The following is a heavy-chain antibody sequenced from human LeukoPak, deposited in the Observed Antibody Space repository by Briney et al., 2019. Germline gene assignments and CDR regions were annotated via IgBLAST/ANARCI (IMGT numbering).Heavy chain of an antibody. CDR3: ARGGDYYDSSGYYYEPFDY. CDR1: GFTFSSYS. J-gene: IGHJ4*02. CDR2: ISSSSSTI. V-gene: IGHV3-48*04. D-gene: IGHD3-22*01. Sequence: GGSLKLSCAASGFTFSSYSMNWVRQAPGKGLEWVSYISSSSSTIYYADSVKGRFTISRDNAKNSLYLQMNSLRAEDTAVYYCARGGDYYDSSGYYYEPFDYWGQGTLVTVSS.